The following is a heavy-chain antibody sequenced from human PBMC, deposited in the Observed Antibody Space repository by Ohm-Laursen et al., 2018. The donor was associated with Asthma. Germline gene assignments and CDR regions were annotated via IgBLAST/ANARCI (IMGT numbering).Heavy chain of an antibody. J-gene: IGHJ3*02. V-gene: IGHV3-30-3*01. CDR1: GFTFSSFS. CDR2: ISYDGSSQ. Sequence: SLRLSCTASGFTFSSFSMHWVRQAPGKGLEWVAVISYDGSSQHYADSVKGRFTVSRDNSKNTMYLQMNSLSAEDTAMYYCAREVVSGSKDGFDIWGQGTMVTVS. D-gene: IGHD2-21*01. CDR3: AREVVSGSKDGFDI.